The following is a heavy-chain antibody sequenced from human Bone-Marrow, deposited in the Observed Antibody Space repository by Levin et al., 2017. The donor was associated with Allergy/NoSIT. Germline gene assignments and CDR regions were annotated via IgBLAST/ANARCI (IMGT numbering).Heavy chain of an antibody. CDR3: VPRFCDNWHDGFDL. V-gene: IGHV4-4*09. CDR2: IYNSGST. J-gene: IGHJ3*01. D-gene: IGHD1-1*01. CDR1: GGSTSKFY. Sequence: SQTLSLTCNVSGGSTSKFYWNWIRQPPGKGLEWIGYIYNSGSTNYNPSLKSRVTISMDTSKSQFSLNLRSLTAADTAVYFCVPRFCDNWHDGFDLWGQGTMVTVSP.